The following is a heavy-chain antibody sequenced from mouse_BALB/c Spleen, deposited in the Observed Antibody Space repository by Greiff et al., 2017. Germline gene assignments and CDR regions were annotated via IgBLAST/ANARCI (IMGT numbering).Heavy chain of an antibody. CDR1: GFTFTDYY. CDR3: ARDRYYGSSYVWFAY. J-gene: IGHJ3*01. V-gene: IGHV7-3*02. D-gene: IGHD1-1*01. CDR2: IRNKANGYTT. Sequence: EVMLVESGGGLVQPGGSLRLSCATSGFTFTDYYMSWVRQPPGKALEWLGFIRNKANGYTTEYSASVKGRFTISRDNSQSILYLQMNTLRAEDSATYYCARDRYYGSSYVWFAYWGQGTLVTVSA.